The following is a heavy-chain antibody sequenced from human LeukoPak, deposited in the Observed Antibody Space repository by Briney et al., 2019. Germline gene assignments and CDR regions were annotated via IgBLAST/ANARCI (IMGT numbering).Heavy chain of an antibody. CDR1: GYTFTTYG. V-gene: IGHV1-18*01. Sequence: GASVKVSCKASGYTFTTYGISWVRQAPGQGLEWMGWISAFNGNTNYAQNLQGRVTMTTDTPTSTAYMELRSLRSDDTAVYYCALFCSSSHPFDYWGQGTLVTVSS. J-gene: IGHJ4*02. CDR3: ALFCSSSHPFDY. D-gene: IGHD6-6*01. CDR2: ISAFNGNT.